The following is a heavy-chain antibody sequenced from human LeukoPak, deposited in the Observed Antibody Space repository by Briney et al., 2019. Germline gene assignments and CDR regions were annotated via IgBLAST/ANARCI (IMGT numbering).Heavy chain of an antibody. V-gene: IGHV3-30*03. Sequence: TGRSLRLSCAPSGFTFSRHGMHWVRKAPGKGLEWVAIISNDGSRKYYAHSVEGRFTISRDNSKNTLYLQMDSLRAEDTAVYYCARDRAWNYFDYWGQGTLVTVSS. CDR2: ISNDGSRK. CDR3: ARDRAWNYFDY. J-gene: IGHJ4*02. D-gene: IGHD3-3*01. CDR1: GFTFSRHG.